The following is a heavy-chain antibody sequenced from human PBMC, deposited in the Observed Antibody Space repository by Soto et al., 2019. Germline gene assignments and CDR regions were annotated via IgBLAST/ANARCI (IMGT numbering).Heavy chain of an antibody. CDR3: ARGRRKFDY. J-gene: IGHJ4*02. CDR1: GGSFSGYY. V-gene: IGHV4-34*01. Sequence: SETLSLTCAVYGGSFSGYYWSWIRQPPGKGLEWIGEINHSGSTNYNPSLKSRVTISVDTSKNQFSLKLSSVTAADTAVYYCARGRRKFDYWGQGTLVTAPQ. CDR2: INHSGST.